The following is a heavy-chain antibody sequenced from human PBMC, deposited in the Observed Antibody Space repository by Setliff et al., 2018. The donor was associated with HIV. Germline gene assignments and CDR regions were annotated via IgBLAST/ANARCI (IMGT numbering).Heavy chain of an antibody. Sequence: SETLSLTCTVSHYSINSEYYWGWFRQPPGKGLEYIGSIYQSGSTYCSPSLKSRVSMSIDTSKDQFSLRLSSVTAADTAMYYCARGLGIAAAGSRRQDNWFDPWGQGTLVTVSS. J-gene: IGHJ5*02. V-gene: IGHV4-38-2*02. CDR1: HYSINSEYY. D-gene: IGHD6-13*01. CDR3: ARGLGIAAAGSRRQDNWFDP. CDR2: IYQSGST.